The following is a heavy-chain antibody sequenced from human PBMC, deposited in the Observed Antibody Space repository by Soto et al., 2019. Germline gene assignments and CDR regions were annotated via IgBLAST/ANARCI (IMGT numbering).Heavy chain of an antibody. CDR3: ARDGNFGDDIHDYYGMDV. J-gene: IGHJ6*02. CDR2: MAPSGSS. CDR1: NASISSYY. V-gene: IGHV4-4*08. Sequence: QVRLQESGPGLVKPSETLSLTCTVSNASISSYYWSWIRQPPGKRLKWIGYMAPSGSSKYNPSLAGRVTISVDTSNSQFSLKLTSVTAADTAVYYCARDGNFGDDIHDYYGMDVWGRGTTVTVSS. D-gene: IGHD4-17*01.